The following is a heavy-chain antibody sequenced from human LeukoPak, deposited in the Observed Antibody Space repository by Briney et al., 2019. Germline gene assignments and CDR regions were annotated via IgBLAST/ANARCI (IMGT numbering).Heavy chain of an antibody. CDR1: GYSFTSYW. Sequence: GESLKISCKGSGYSFTSYWIGWVRQMPGKGLEWMGIFYPGDSDTRYSPSFQGQVTISADKSISTAYLQWSSLKASDTAMYYCARRYCSSTSCYEPDAFDIWGQGTMVTVSS. V-gene: IGHV5-51*01. CDR2: FYPGDSDT. CDR3: ARRYCSSTSCYEPDAFDI. D-gene: IGHD2-2*01. J-gene: IGHJ3*02.